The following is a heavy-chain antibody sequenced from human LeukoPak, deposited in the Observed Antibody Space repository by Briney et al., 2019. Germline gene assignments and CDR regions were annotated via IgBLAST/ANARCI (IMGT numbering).Heavy chain of an antibody. Sequence: ASVKVSCKASGYSLTSLDINWVRQATGQGLEWMGWMNTKSGNTGHAQKFRGRVTITRNTSTSTVYMELSSLRSEDTAVYYCARVDGSPDYWGQGTLVTVSS. V-gene: IGHV1-8*03. D-gene: IGHD2-15*01. CDR2: MNTKSGNT. CDR3: ARVDGSPDY. J-gene: IGHJ4*02. CDR1: GYSLTSLD.